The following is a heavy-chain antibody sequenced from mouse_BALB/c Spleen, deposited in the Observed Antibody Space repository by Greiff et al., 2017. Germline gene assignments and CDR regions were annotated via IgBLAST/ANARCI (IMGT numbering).Heavy chain of an antibody. Sequence: VHLVESGAELAKPGASVKMSCKASGYTFTSYWMHWVKQRPGQGLEWIGYINPSTGYTEYNQKFKDKATLTADKSSSTAYMQLSSLTSEDSAVYYCAREGKGYWGQGTTLTVSS. CDR3: AREGKGY. J-gene: IGHJ2*01. D-gene: IGHD2-1*01. CDR2: INPSTGYT. V-gene: IGHV1-7*01. CDR1: GYTFTSYW.